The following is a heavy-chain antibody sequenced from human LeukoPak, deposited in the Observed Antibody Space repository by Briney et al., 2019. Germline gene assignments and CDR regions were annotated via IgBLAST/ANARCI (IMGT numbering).Heavy chain of an antibody. J-gene: IGHJ3*01. CDR1: GFTFGSSW. V-gene: IGHV3-74*01. D-gene: IGHD1-14*01. Sequence: GGSLRLSCAASGFTFGSSWVHWVRQAPGKGVVWVSLINADGSTATYADSVKGRFTISRDNARNTLSLQMNSLTIEDTAVYYCVVVVEPPDSDGFDVWGQGTMITVSS. CDR3: VVVVEPPDSDGFDV. CDR2: INADGSTA.